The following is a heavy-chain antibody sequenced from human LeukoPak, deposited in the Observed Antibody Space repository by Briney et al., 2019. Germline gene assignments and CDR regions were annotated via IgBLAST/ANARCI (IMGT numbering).Heavy chain of an antibody. Sequence: SETLSLTCIVSGGSISSYYWSWIRQPPGKGLEWIGYIYYSGSTNYNPSLKSRVTISVDTSKNQFSLKLSSVTAADTAVYYCARAGPLRLGELSLSGFDYWGQGTLVTVSS. CDR3: ARAGPLRLGELSLSGFDY. J-gene: IGHJ4*02. V-gene: IGHV4-59*01. CDR2: IYYSGST. D-gene: IGHD3-16*02. CDR1: GGSISSYY.